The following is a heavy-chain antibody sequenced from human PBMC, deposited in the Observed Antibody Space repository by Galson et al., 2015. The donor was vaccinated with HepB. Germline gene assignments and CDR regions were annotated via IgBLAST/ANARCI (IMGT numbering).Heavy chain of an antibody. V-gene: IGHV1-18*04. Sequence: SVTVSCKASGYTFTSYGISWVRQAPGQGLEWMGWISAYNGNTNYAQKLQGRVTMTTDTSTSTAYMELRSLRSDDTAVYYCARDQNDYVWGSYRSDAFDIWGQGTMVTVSS. CDR2: ISAYNGNT. CDR1: GYTFTSYG. CDR3: ARDQNDYVWGSYRSDAFDI. J-gene: IGHJ3*02. D-gene: IGHD3-16*02.